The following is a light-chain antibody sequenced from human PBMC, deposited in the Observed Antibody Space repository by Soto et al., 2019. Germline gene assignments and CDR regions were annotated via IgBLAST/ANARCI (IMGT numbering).Light chain of an antibody. V-gene: IGKV3-15*01. CDR2: DAS. CDR3: QQYNNWPWT. CDR1: QSVSSK. J-gene: IGKJ1*01. Sequence: EIVMTQSPGTLSVSPGERVTLSCRASQSVSSKLVWYQRKPGQTPRLLIYDASTRVTGVPGRFSGGGSGTEFTLTISSLQSEDFAVYYCQQYNNWPWTFGQGTKVDIK.